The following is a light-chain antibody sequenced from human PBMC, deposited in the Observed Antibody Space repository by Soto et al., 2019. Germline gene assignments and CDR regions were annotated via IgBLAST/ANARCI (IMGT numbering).Light chain of an antibody. CDR3: SSYSISTAYL. CDR1: IRDGGGYDY. Sequence: QSVLTQPASVSGSPGQSITGSFTVTIRDGGGYDYVSWYQLHPGKAPKLMVFEVNNRPSGVSYRFSGSKSGNTASLTISGLQAEDEADYFCSSYSISTAYLFGTGTKVTVL. J-gene: IGLJ1*01. V-gene: IGLV2-14*01. CDR2: EVN.